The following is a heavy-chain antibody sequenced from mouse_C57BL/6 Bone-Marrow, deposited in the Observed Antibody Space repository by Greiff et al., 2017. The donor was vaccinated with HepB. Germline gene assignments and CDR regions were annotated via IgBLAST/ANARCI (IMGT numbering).Heavy chain of an antibody. J-gene: IGHJ2*01. CDR3: ARGLLRRRDYFDY. V-gene: IGHV1-69*01. D-gene: IGHD2-12*01. CDR1: GYTFTSYW. Sequence: QVQLQQPGAELVMPGASVKLSCKASGYTFTSYWMHWVKQRPGQGLEWIGEIDPSDSYTNYNQKFKGKSTLTVDKSSSTAYMQLSSLTSEDSAVYYCARGLLRRRDYFDYWGQGTTLTVSS. CDR2: IDPSDSYT.